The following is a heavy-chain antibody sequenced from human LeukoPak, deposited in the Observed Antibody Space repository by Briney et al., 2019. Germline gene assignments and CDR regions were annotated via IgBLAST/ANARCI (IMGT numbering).Heavy chain of an antibody. V-gene: IGHV3-21*01. D-gene: IGHD3-10*01. CDR3: ARGSGARGVTKVWSYDY. CDR2: ISSSSSYI. J-gene: IGHJ4*02. CDR1: GFTFSSYS. Sequence: GGSLRLFCAASGFTFSSYSMNWVRQAPGKGLEWVSSISSSSSYIYYADSVKGLFTISRDNAKNSLYLQMNSLRAEDTAVYYCARGSGARGVTKVWSYDYWCQGTLVTVSS.